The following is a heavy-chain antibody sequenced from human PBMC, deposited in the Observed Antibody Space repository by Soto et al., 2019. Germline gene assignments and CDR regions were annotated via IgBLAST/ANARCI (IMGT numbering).Heavy chain of an antibody. D-gene: IGHD6-19*01. J-gene: IGHJ4*02. V-gene: IGHV3-30*18. CDR2: VSHDGRNT. Sequence: VQLVESGGGGVQPGRSLRLSCAASGFTFSDYAMHWVRQAPGKGLEWVAVVSHDGRNTHYADSVKDRFTISRDSSKNTVSLEMTSLRAEDTAVYSCAKGGRQWLVTSDFNYWGQGAVVTVSS. CDR1: GFTFSDYA. CDR3: AKGGRQWLVTSDFNY.